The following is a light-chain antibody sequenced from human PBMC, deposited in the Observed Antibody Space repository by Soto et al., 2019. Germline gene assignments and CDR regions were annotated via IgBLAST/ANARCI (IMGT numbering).Light chain of an antibody. CDR2: KAS. J-gene: IGKJ2*01. Sequence: DIQMTQSPSTLSASVGDRVTITCRASQSISSWVAWYQQKLGKAPKLLIYKASSLESGVPSRFSGSGSGTDFPLTISSLQPDDFATYYCQQYNSYPYTFGQGTKLEIK. CDR1: QSISSW. V-gene: IGKV1-5*03. CDR3: QQYNSYPYT.